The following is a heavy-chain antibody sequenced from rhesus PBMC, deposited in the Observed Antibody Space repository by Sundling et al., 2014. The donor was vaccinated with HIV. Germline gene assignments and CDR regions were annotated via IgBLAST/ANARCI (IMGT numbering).Heavy chain of an antibody. D-gene: IGHD3-40*01. CDR3: AKAGSTGNPFDF. CDR1: GFTFSSYY. V-gene: IGHV3-103*01. Sequence: EVQLVESGGGLAKPGGSLRLSCTTSGFTFSSYYMYWGRQAPGKGLEWVSTINAGGSLTYYADSVKGRFTISRDNSKNTLSLQLNSLRVEDTAVYYCAKAGSTGNPFDFWGQGVLVTVSS. J-gene: IGHJ4*01. CDR2: INAGGSLT.